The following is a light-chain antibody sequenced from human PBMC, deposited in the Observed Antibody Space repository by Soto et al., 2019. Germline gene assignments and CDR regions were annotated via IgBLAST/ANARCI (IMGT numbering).Light chain of an antibody. CDR2: EVS. CDR1: SSDVGGYNY. Sequence: QSALTQPASVSGSPGQSITISCTGTSSDVGGYNYVSWYQQHPGKAPKLMIYEVSNRPSGVSNRFSCSKSGNTASLTISGLQAEDEADYYCSSYTSSSIVFGTGTKLTVL. J-gene: IGLJ1*01. V-gene: IGLV2-14*01. CDR3: SSYTSSSIV.